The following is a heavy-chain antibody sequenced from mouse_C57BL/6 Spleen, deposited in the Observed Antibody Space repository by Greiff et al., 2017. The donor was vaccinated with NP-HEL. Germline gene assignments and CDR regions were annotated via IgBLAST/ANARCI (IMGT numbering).Heavy chain of an antibody. Sequence: VQLQQPGAELVMPGASVKLSCKASGYTFTSYWMHWVKQSPGQGLEWIGEIDPSDSYTNYNQKFKGKSTLTVDKSSSTTYMQLSSLRSEDSAVYYWARWIPTVVARYAMDYWGQGTSVTVSS. CDR3: ARWIPTVVARYAMDY. D-gene: IGHD1-1*01. CDR1: GYTFTSYW. V-gene: IGHV1-69*01. CDR2: IDPSDSYT. J-gene: IGHJ4*01.